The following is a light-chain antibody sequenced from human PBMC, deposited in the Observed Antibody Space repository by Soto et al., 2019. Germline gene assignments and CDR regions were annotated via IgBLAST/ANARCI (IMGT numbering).Light chain of an antibody. CDR1: QSVSSN. Sequence: EIVMTQSSATLSVSPGERATLSCRASQSVSSNLAWYQQKPGQAPKLLIYGASTRATGIPARFSGSGSGTEYTLTISRLQSEDFAIYYCQQYNNWPYTFTQGTTLEIQ. CDR2: GAS. CDR3: QQYNNWPYT. J-gene: IGKJ2*01. V-gene: IGKV3-15*01.